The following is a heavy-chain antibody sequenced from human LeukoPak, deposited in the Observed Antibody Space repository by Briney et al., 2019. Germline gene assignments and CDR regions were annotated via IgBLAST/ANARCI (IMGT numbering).Heavy chain of an antibody. J-gene: IGHJ3*02. Sequence: PSETLSLTCTVSGGSISSSSYYWGWIRQPPGKGLEWIGSIYYSGSTYYNPSLKSRVTISVDTSKNQFSLKLNSVTAADTAVYYCARPRYNWNFYRDAFDIWGQGTMVTVSS. CDR1: GGSISSSSYY. D-gene: IGHD1-7*01. CDR2: IYYSGST. V-gene: IGHV4-39*07. CDR3: ARPRYNWNFYRDAFDI.